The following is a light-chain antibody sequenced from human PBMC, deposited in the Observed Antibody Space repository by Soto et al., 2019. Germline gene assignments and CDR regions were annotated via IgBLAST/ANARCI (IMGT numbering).Light chain of an antibody. CDR3: QQRSSWPSIT. CDR2: EAS. CDR1: QSVGSY. V-gene: IGKV3-11*01. J-gene: IGKJ5*01. Sequence: EIVLTQSPATLSLSPGERATLSCRASQSVGSYLAWYQQKPGQAPRLLIYEASNRATGIPARFSGSGSGTDFTLTISSLEPEDFAIYYCQQRSSWPSITFGQGTRLEIK.